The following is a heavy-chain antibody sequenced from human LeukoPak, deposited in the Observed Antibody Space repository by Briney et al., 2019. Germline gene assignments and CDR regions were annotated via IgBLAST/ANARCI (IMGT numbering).Heavy chain of an antibody. CDR3: AREGGNEGLDY. Sequence: SETLSLTCTVSGGSISSGSYYWSWIRQPAGKGLEWIGRIYTSGSTNYNPSLKSRVTISVDTSKNQFSLKLSSVTAADTAVYYCAREGGNEGLDYWGQGTLVTVSS. CDR2: IYTSGST. CDR1: GGSISSGSYY. D-gene: IGHD4-23*01. J-gene: IGHJ4*02. V-gene: IGHV4-61*02.